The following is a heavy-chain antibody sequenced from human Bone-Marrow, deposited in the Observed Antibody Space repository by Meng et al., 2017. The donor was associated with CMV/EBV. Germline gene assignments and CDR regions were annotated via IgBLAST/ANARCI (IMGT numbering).Heavy chain of an antibody. D-gene: IGHD5-24*01. CDR1: GFTFSSYA. CDR2: ISYDGSNK. V-gene: IGHV3-30-3*01. J-gene: IGHJ4*02. Sequence: GESLKISCAASGFTFSSYAMHWVRQAPGKGLEWVAVISYDGSNKYYADSVKGRFTISRDNAKNSLYLQMNSLRAEDTAVYYCARDIPRRGRWLQNAAWFDYWGQGTLVTVSS. CDR3: ARDIPRRGRWLQNAAWFDY.